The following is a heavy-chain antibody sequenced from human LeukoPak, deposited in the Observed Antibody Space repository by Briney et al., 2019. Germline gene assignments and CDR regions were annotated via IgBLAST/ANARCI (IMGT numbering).Heavy chain of an antibody. D-gene: IGHD3-3*01. CDR1: GFTFSSCA. Sequence: PGGSLRLSCAASGFTFSSCAMHWVRQAPGKGLEYVSAMSSNGGSTYYAHSVKGRFTISRDNSKNTLYLQMGSLRAEDMAVYYCARGGTYYDFWSGPYYFDYWGQGTLVTVSS. CDR2: MSSNGGST. CDR3: ARGGTYYDFWSGPYYFDY. V-gene: IGHV3-64*01. J-gene: IGHJ4*02.